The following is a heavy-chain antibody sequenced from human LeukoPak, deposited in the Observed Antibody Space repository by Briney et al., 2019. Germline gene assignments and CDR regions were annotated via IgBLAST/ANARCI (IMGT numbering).Heavy chain of an antibody. J-gene: IGHJ4*02. CDR3: ARGPLGLWFGGLYDY. CDR1: GYTFTSYA. Sequence: ASVKVSCKASGYTFTSYAMNWVRQAPGQGLEWMGWINTNTGNPTYAQGFTGRFVFSLDTSVSTAYPQISSLKAEDTAVYYCARGPLGLWFGGLYDYWGQGTLVTVSS. D-gene: IGHD3-10*01. CDR2: INTNTGNP. V-gene: IGHV7-4-1*02.